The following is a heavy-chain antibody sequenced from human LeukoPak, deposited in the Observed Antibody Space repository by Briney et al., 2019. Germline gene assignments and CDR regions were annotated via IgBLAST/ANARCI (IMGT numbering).Heavy chain of an antibody. V-gene: IGHV1-46*01. CDR3: ARNRCSSTSCYLPPSFDP. J-gene: IGHJ5*02. Sequence: ASVKVSCKASGYTFTSYYMHWVRQAPGQGLEWMGIINPSGGSTRYAQKFQGRVTMTRVMSTSTVYMELSSLRSEDTAVYYCARNRCSSTSCYLPPSFDPWGQGTLVTVSS. CDR1: GYTFTSYY. D-gene: IGHD2-2*01. CDR2: INPSGGST.